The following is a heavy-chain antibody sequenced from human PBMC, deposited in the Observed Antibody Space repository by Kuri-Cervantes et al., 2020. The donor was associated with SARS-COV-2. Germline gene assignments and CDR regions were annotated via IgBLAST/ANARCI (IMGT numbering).Heavy chain of an antibody. CDR2: ISGSGGST. V-gene: IGHV3-23*01. J-gene: IGHJ4*02. CDR1: GFTFSSYA. Sequence: GESLKISCAASGFTFSSYAMSWVRQAPGKGLEWVSAISGSGGSTYYADSVKGRFTISRENSMNTLYLQMNSLRAEDTAVYYCAKAYCGGDCYSEYFDYWGQGTLVTVSS. CDR3: AKAYCGGDCYSEYFDY. D-gene: IGHD2-21*01.